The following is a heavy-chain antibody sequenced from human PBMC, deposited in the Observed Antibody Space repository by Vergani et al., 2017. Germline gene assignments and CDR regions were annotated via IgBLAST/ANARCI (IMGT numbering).Heavy chain of an antibody. Sequence: QVQLVQSGAEVKKPGSSVKVSCKASGGTFSSYAISWVRQAPGQGLEWMGGIIPIFGTANYAQKFQGRVTITADESTSTAYMELSSLRSEDTAVYYCARDEITMVRAARGYYYGMDVWGQGTTVTVSS. J-gene: IGHJ6*02. D-gene: IGHD3-10*01. CDR2: IIPIFGTA. CDR1: GGTFSSYA. V-gene: IGHV1-69*01. CDR3: ARDEITMVRAARGYYYGMDV.